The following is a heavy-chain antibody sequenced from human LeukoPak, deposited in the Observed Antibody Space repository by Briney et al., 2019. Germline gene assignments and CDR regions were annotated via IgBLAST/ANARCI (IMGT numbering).Heavy chain of an antibody. CDR2: IIPIFGTA. CDR1: GGTFSSYA. J-gene: IGHJ4*02. V-gene: IGHV1-69*05. Sequence: GASVKVSCKASGGTFSSYAISWVRQAPGQGLGWMGGIIPIFGTANYAQKSQGRVTITTDESTSTAYMELSSLRSEDTAVYYCARDRAYYDFWSGYPLPLLLDWGQGTLVTVSS. CDR3: ARDRAYYDFWSGYPLPLLLD. D-gene: IGHD3-3*01.